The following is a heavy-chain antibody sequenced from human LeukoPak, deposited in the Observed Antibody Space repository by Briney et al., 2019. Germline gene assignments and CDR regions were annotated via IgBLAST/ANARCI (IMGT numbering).Heavy chain of an antibody. J-gene: IGHJ5*02. CDR3: ARSVLRTSSGDNWFDP. CDR2: IYPGDSDT. D-gene: IGHD6-25*01. CDR1: GYSFTSYW. Sequence: GESLKISCKGSGYSFTSYWIGWVRQMPGKGLEWTGIIYPGDSDTRYSPSFQGQVTISADKSISTAYLQWSSLKASDTAMYYCARSVLRTSSGDNWFDPWGQGTLVTVSS. V-gene: IGHV5-51*01.